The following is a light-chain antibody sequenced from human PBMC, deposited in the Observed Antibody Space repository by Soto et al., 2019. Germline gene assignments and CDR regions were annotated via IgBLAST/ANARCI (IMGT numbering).Light chain of an antibody. CDR1: QSVSSSF. Sequence: EIVLTQSPGTLSLSPGERATLSCRASQSVSSSFLAWYQQKPGQAPRLHIYGASSRAACIPDRFSGSGSGTDFTLTISRLEPEDFAVYYCQQYGNSPWTFGQGTKVEIK. J-gene: IGKJ1*01. CDR2: GAS. CDR3: QQYGNSPWT. V-gene: IGKV3-20*01.